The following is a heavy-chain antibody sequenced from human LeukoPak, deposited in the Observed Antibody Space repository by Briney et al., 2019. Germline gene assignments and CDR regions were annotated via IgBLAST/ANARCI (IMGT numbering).Heavy chain of an antibody. Sequence: GGSLRLSRAASGFTFSNAWMSWVRQAPGKGLEWVGRIKSKTDGGTTDYAAPVKGRFTISRDDSKNTLYLQMNSLKTEDTAVYYCTTDRCSSTSCYQVFDYWGQGTLVTVSS. D-gene: IGHD2-2*01. J-gene: IGHJ4*02. CDR1: GFTFSNAW. CDR2: IKSKTDGGTT. V-gene: IGHV3-15*01. CDR3: TTDRCSSTSCYQVFDY.